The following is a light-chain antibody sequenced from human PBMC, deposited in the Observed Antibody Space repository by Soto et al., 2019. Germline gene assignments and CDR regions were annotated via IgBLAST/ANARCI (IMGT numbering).Light chain of an antibody. CDR1: SSNIGNNY. V-gene: IGLV1-51*01. Sequence: QSVLTQPPSVSAAPGQKVTISCSGSSSNIGNNYVSWYQQLPGTAPKLLIYDNNRRPSGIPDRFSASKSGTSATLGITGLQTGDEADYFCATWEGHRSAVLFAGGTTLTVL. CDR3: ATWEGHRSAVL. CDR2: DNN. J-gene: IGLJ2*01.